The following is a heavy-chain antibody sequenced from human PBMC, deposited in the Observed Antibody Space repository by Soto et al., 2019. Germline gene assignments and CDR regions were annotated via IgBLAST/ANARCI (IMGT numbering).Heavy chain of an antibody. D-gene: IGHD5-18*01. J-gene: IGHJ5*02. Sequence: GGSLRLSCAASGFTFSSYSMNWVRQAPGKGLEWVSYISSSSSTIYYADSVKGRFTISRDNAKNSLYLQMNSLRDEDTAVYYCARDPYTAMVTVHWFDPWGQGTLVTVSS. V-gene: IGHV3-48*02. CDR3: ARDPYTAMVTVHWFDP. CDR1: GFTFSSYS. CDR2: ISSSSSTI.